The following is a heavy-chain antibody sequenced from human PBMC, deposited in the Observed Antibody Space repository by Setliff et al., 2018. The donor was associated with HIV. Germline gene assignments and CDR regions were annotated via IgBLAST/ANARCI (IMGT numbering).Heavy chain of an antibody. CDR3: ARHAALIKRYYYYYLDV. CDR2: TANT. J-gene: IGHJ6*03. D-gene: IGHD5-18*01. Sequence: SETLSLTCTVSGDSISTDSYHWGWIRQPPGKGLEWIGHTANTDYNPSLKSRVTVSVDTSKNQLSLRLSSVTAADTAVYYCARHAALIKRYYYYYLDVWGKGTTVTVSS. CDR1: GDSISTDSYH. V-gene: IGHV4-39*01.